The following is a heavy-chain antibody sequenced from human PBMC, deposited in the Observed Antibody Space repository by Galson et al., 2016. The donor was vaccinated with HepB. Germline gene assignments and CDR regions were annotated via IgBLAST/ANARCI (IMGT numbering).Heavy chain of an antibody. CDR1: GFTIRNYW. CDR3: DGYCDTGSCYGTEY. CDR2: IKQDGSEK. D-gene: IGHD2-15*01. Sequence: SLRLSCAASGFTIRNYWMTWFRQSPGKGLEWVANIKQDGSEKYYVDSVKGRFTISRDNAKNSLFLQMNSLRAEDTAVYHCDGYCDTGSCYGTEYWGQGTLVTVSS. V-gene: IGHV3-7*01. J-gene: IGHJ4*02.